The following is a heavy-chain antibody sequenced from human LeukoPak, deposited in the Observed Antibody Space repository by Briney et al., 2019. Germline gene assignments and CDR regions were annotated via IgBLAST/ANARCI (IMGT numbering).Heavy chain of an antibody. J-gene: IGHJ4*02. V-gene: IGHV3-21*01. CDR1: GFTFSSYS. CDR2: ISSSSSYI. Sequence: GGSLRLSCAASGFTFSSYSMNWVPHAPGRGLEWVSSISSSSSYIYYADSVKGRFTISRDNAKNSLYLQMNSLRAEDTAVYYCAVHIVVVTATTPHYWGQGTLVTVSS. CDR3: AVHIVVVTATTPHY. D-gene: IGHD2-21*02.